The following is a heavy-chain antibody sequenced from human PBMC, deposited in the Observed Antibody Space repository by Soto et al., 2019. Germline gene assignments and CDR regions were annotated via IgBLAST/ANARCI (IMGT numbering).Heavy chain of an antibody. CDR2: INHSGST. D-gene: IGHD6-19*01. V-gene: IGHV4-34*01. CDR3: ARDPYNSGWIDY. Sequence: SETLSLTCAVYGGSFSGYYWTWIRQPPGTGLEWIGEINHSGSTNYNPSLKSRVTISVDTSKNQFSLKLTSVTAADTAVYYCARDPYNSGWIDYWGQGTLVTVSS. CDR1: GGSFSGYY. J-gene: IGHJ4*02.